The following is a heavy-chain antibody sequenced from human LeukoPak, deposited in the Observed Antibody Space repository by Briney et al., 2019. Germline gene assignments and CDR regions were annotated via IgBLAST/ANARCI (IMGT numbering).Heavy chain of an antibody. CDR2: IYYSGST. J-gene: IGHJ4*02. CDR1: ARSISSSSYY. CDR3: AREKVGSTTFDY. D-gene: IGHD1-26*01. Sequence: PSATLSLTRTLSARSISSSSYYWGWIRQPPGKGLEWIGSIYYSGSTYYIPSLKSRVTISVDTSKNQSSLKLSSVTAADTAVYYCAREKVGSTTFDYWGQGALVTVSS. V-gene: IGHV4-39*02.